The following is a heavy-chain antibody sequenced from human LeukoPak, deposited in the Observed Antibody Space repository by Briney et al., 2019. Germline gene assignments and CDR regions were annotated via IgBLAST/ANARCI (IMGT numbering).Heavy chain of an antibody. J-gene: IGHJ3*02. V-gene: IGHV1-2*02. CDR1: GYTFTGYY. Sequence: ASVTVSCKASGYTFTGYYMHWVRQAPGQGLEWMGWINPNSGGTNYAQKFQGRVTMTRDTSISTAYMKLSRLRSDNTAVYYCASHSSGWHDAFDIWGQGTMVTVSS. CDR3: ASHSSGWHDAFDI. CDR2: INPNSGGT. D-gene: IGHD6-19*01.